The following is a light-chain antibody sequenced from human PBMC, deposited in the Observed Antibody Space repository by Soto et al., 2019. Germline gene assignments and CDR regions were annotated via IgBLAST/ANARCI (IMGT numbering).Light chain of an antibody. CDR2: GNS. Sequence: QSVLTQPPSVSGAPGQRVTISCTGSSSNIGAGYDVHWYQQLPGTAPKLLIYGNSNRPSGVPDRFSGSKSGTSASLAITGLLAEDEADYYCQSYDSSLTARFGTGIKLTVL. V-gene: IGLV1-40*01. CDR3: QSYDSSLTAR. CDR1: SSNIGAGYD. J-gene: IGLJ1*01.